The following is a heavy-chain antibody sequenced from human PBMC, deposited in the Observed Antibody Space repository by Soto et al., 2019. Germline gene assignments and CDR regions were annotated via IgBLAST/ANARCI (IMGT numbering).Heavy chain of an antibody. J-gene: IGHJ4*02. V-gene: IGHV4-61*08. D-gene: IGHD3-9*01. Sequence: SETLSLTCTVSGGSVSSGAYCWSWIRQPPGKGLEWIGYIYYSGSTNYNPSLKSRVTISVDTSKNQFSLKLSSVTAADTAVYYCARAISTGYDILTGYYMDYWGQGALVTVSS. CDR3: ARAISTGYDILTGYYMDY. CDR1: GGSVSSGAYC. CDR2: IYYSGST.